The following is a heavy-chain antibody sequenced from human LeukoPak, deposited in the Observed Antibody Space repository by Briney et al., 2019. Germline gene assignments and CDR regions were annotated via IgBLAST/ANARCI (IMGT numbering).Heavy chain of an antibody. J-gene: IGHJ5*02. D-gene: IGHD6-13*01. CDR2: IYHSGST. Sequence: SETLSLTCAVSGGSISSGGYSWSWIRQPPGKGLEWIGYIYHSGSTNYNPSLKSRVTISVDTSKNQFSLKLSSVTAADTAVYYCARGSEQQLANNWFDPWGQGTLVTVSS. CDR1: GGSISSGGYS. CDR3: ARGSEQQLANNWFDP. V-gene: IGHV4-30-2*01.